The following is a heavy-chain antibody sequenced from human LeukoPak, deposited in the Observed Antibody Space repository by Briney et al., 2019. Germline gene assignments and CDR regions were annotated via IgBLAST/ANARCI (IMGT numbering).Heavy chain of an antibody. CDR1: GYMLHELS. Sequence: ASVKVSCKVSGYMLHELSMHWVRQAPGKGLEWMGGFDPVDGETIYAQKFQGRVTMTEDTSTDTAYMQLTSLRSEDTAVYYCARVRGVILWGVFDYWGQGTLVTVSS. V-gene: IGHV1-24*01. D-gene: IGHD3-10*01. CDR3: ARVRGVILWGVFDY. J-gene: IGHJ4*02. CDR2: FDPVDGET.